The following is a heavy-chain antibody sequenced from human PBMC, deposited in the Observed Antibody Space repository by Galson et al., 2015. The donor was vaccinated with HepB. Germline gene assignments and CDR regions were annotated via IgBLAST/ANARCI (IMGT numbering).Heavy chain of an antibody. V-gene: IGHV1-2*02. J-gene: IGHJ4*02. CDR1: GYTFTGYY. CDR3: ARVSVGLRIAAAGSDHPFDY. CDR2: INPNSGGT. D-gene: IGHD6-13*01. Sequence: SVKVSCKASGYTFTGYYMHWVRQAPGQGLEWMGWINPNSGGTNYAQKFQGRVTMTRDTSISTAYMELSRLRSDDTAVYYCARVSVGLRIAAAGSDHPFDYWGQGTLVTVSS.